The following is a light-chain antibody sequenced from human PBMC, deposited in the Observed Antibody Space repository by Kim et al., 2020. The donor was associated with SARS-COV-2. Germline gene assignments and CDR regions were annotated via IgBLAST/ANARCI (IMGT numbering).Light chain of an antibody. CDR2: AVS. Sequence: RERATRSCRASQSVSNNLAWYQQKPGHPPRLLIYAVSTRATGIPARFSGSGSGTEFTLTISGLQSEDFAVYYCQHYNNWPADTFGQGTKLEI. J-gene: IGKJ2*01. CDR1: QSVSNN. CDR3: QHYNNWPADT. V-gene: IGKV3-15*01.